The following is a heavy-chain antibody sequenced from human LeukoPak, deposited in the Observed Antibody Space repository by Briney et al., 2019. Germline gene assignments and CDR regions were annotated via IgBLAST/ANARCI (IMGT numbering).Heavy chain of an antibody. CDR1: GGSISSYY. CDR3: ARAASIVHDAFDI. J-gene: IGHJ3*02. V-gene: IGHV4-59*01. CDR2: IYYSGST. Sequence: SETLSLTCNVSGGSISSYYWSWIRQPPGKGLEWIGYIYYSGSTNYNPSLKSRVTISVDTSKNQFSLKLSSVTAADTAVYYCARAASIVHDAFDIWGQGTMVTVSS. D-gene: IGHD1-1*01.